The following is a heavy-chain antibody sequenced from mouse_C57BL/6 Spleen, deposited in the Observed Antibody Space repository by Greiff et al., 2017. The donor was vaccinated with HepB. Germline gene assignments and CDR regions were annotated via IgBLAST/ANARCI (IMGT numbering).Heavy chain of an antibody. V-gene: IGHV1-15*01. CDR3: KSPYDGDD. Sequence: VQLQQSGAELVRPGASVTLSCKASGYTFTDYEMHWVKQTPVHGLEWIGAIVPETGGTAYNQKFKGKAILTADKSTSTAYMEHRGLTSEDSAVSYCKSPYDGDDWGQVTTLTVSS. CDR1: GYTFTDYE. CDR2: IVPETGGT. D-gene: IGHD2-10*01. J-gene: IGHJ2*01.